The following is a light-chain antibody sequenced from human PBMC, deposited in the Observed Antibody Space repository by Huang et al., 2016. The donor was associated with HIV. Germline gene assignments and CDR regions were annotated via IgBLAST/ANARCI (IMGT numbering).Light chain of an antibody. J-gene: IGKJ2*01. CDR2: DAS. V-gene: IGKV3-11*01. CDR3: QQRSSWPPT. Sequence: EIVLTQSPATLSLSPGERATLSCRASQSVSSHLAWYQQRPGQAPRLLIYDASTRATGVPGRLSGRGSGTDFTLTIGSLEPDEFAVYYCQQRSSWPPTFGQGTKLEIK. CDR1: QSVSSH.